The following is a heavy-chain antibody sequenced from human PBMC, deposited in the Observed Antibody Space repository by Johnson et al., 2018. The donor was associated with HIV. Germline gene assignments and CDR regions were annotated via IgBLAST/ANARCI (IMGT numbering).Heavy chain of an antibody. D-gene: IGHD3-22*01. CDR3: AKAGDYYDSSGYYDAFDI. V-gene: IGHV3-30*02. CDR2: IRYDGSTK. Sequence: QMLLVESGGGVVQPGGSLRLSCAASGFTFSSYGMHWVRPAPGQGLEWVAFIRYDGSTKYYAHSVKVRFTISRDNYKNTLYLQMNSLRAEDTAVYYCAKAGDYYDSSGYYDAFDIWGQGTMVTVSS. J-gene: IGHJ3*02. CDR1: GFTFSSYG.